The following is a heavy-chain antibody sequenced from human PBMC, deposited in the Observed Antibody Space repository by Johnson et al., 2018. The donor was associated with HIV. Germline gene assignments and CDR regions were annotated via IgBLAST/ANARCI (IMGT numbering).Heavy chain of an antibody. CDR2: ISYDGSNK. CDR1: GFTFSSYA. Sequence: VQLVESGGGVVQPGRSLRLSCAASGFTFSSYAMHWVRQAPGKGLEWVAVISYDGSNKYYADSVKGRFTISRDNSKNTLYLQMNSLRAEDTAVYFCAKGVENFSFVWNDAFDIWGQGTIVTVSS. D-gene: IGHD1-1*01. CDR3: AKGVENFSFVWNDAFDI. J-gene: IGHJ3*02. V-gene: IGHV3-30-3*01.